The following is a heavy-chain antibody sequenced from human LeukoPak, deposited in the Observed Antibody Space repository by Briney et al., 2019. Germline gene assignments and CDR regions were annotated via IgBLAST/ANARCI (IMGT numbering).Heavy chain of an antibody. CDR3: ATDIGTNHYGGNPGG. J-gene: IGHJ4*02. D-gene: IGHD4-23*01. CDR1: GITFSSSG. Sequence: GGSLRLSCAASGITFSSSGMHWVRQAPGKGLEWVAFIRYDGNNKYYADSVKGRFTISRDNSKNTLYLQMNSLRTEDTAVYYCATDIGTNHYGGNPGGRGQGTLVTVSS. V-gene: IGHV3-30*02. CDR2: IRYDGNNK.